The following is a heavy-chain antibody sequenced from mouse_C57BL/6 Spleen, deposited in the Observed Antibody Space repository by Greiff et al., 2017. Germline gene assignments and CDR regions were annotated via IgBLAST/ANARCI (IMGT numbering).Heavy chain of an antibody. CDR1: GYAFSSYW. J-gene: IGHJ2*01. CDR2: IYPGDGDT. CDR3: ARDYYGSSYDY. V-gene: IGHV1-80*01. Sequence: SGAELVKPGASVKISCKASGYAFSSYWMNWVKQRPGKGLEWIGQIYPGDGDTNYNGKFKGKATLTADKSSSTAYMQLSSLTSEDSAVYFCARDYYGSSYDYWGQGTTLTVSS. D-gene: IGHD1-1*01.